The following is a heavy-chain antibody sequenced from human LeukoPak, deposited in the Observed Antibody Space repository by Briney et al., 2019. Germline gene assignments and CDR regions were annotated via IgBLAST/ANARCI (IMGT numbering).Heavy chain of an antibody. CDR3: ATNDRNSWYSGS. CDR1: GCTFSDFV. V-gene: IGHV1-69*01. J-gene: IGHJ5*02. CDR2: IIPIICSP. D-gene: IGHD6-13*01. Sequence: SVKVSCQASGCTFSDFVISWLRQAPGQGLEWMGGIIPIICSPNYAQKFQGRVTITADESAYTAYMELSSLRSQETAVYYCATNDRNSWYSGSWGQGTLVTVSS.